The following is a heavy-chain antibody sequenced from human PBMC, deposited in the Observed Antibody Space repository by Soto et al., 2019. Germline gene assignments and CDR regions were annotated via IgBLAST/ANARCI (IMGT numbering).Heavy chain of an antibody. D-gene: IGHD2-21*02. CDR1: GGNFRSES. CDR2: IIPFFGTS. Sequence: QVHLVQSGAEVKKPGSSVKVSCKASGGNFRSESINWVRQAPGQGLEWMGGIIPFFGTSDYAQKFQGRLTITADESTTTAYMELSSLRSQDTAVYYCARGPAFGGNSDAYDIWGQGTMVIVSS. CDR3: ARGPAFGGNSDAYDI. V-gene: IGHV1-69*12. J-gene: IGHJ3*02.